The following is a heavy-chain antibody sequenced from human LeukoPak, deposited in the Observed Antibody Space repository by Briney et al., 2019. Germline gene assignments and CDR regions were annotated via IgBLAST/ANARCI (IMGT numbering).Heavy chain of an antibody. J-gene: IGHJ4*02. Sequence: SETLSLTCTVSGGSISSYCWSWIRQPPGKGLEYIGYIYFSGSTNYNPSLKSRVTISVDTSKNQFSLKLSSVTAADTAVYYCARDGGKGWLWFDYWGQGTLVTVSS. CDR3: ARDGGKGWLWFDY. CDR2: IYFSGST. CDR1: GGSISSYC. V-gene: IGHV4-59*01. D-gene: IGHD3-9*01.